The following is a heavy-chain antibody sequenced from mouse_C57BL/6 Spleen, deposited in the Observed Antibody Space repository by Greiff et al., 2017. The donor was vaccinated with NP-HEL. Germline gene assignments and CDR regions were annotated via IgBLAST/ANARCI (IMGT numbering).Heavy chain of an antibody. CDR3: ARRAYYYGSSYSDFDV. CDR2: IDPSDSYT. J-gene: IGHJ1*03. V-gene: IGHV1-69*01. Sequence: QVQLQQPGAELVMPGASVKLSCKASGYTFTSYWMHWVKQRPGQGLEWIGEIDPSDSYTNYNQKFKGKSTLTVDKSSSTAYMQLSSLTSEDSAVYYWARRAYYYGSSYSDFDVWGTGTTVTVSS. CDR1: GYTFTSYW. D-gene: IGHD1-1*01.